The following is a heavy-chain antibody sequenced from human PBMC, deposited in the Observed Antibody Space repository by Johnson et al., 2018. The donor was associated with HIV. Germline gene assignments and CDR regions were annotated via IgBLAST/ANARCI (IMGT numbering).Heavy chain of an antibody. CDR3: AREVNAFDI. V-gene: IGHV3-13*01. CDR1: GFTFSIYA. Sequence: VQLVESGGGLVKPGGSLRLSCAASGFTFSIYAMSWVRQAPGKGLEWVSAIGTAGDTYYPGSVKGRFTISRENAKNSLYLQMNSLRGGDTAVYYCAREVNAFDIWGQGTVVTVSS. J-gene: IGHJ3*02. D-gene: IGHD3-22*01. CDR2: IGTAGDT.